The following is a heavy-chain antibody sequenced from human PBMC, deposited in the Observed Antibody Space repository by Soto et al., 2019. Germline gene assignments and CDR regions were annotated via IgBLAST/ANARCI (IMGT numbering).Heavy chain of an antibody. V-gene: IGHV3-30*18. CDR2: ISYDGSNK. CDR3: AKDKGIVGATPHY. J-gene: IGHJ4*02. D-gene: IGHD1-26*01. Sequence: QVQLVESGGGVVQPGRSLRFSCAASGFTFSSYGMHWVRQAPGKGLEWVAVISYDGSNKYYADSVKGRFTISRDNSKNTLYLQMNSLRAEDTAVYYCAKDKGIVGATPHYWGQGTLVTVSS. CDR1: GFTFSSYG.